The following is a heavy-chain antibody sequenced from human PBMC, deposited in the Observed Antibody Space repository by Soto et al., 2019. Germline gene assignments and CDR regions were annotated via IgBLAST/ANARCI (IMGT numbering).Heavy chain of an antibody. CDR3: VRKKDVWFDV. CDR2: IWYDGSNK. V-gene: IGHV3-33*01. D-gene: IGHD3-3*01. Sequence: GGSLILSCAASGFTFNSYGRDWVRQAPGKGLEWVAVIWYDGSNKYYGDSVKGRFTISRDNSKNTVDLQMNSLRAEDTGVYYCVRKKDVWFDVWGQGTTVTVSS. CDR1: GFTFNSYG. J-gene: IGHJ6*02.